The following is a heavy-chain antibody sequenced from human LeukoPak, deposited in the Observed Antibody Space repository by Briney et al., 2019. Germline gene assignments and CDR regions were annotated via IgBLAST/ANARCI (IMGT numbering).Heavy chain of an antibody. CDR1: GYSISSGYY. CDR2: IYHSGST. V-gene: IGHV4-38-2*02. CDR3: ARARTGGKLGIWYFDL. J-gene: IGHJ2*01. Sequence: PSETLSLTCTVSGYSISSGYYWGWIRQPPGKGPEWIGSIYHSGSTYYNPSLKSRVTISVDTSKNQFSLKLSSVTAADTAVYYCARARTGGKLGIWYFDLWGRGTLVTVSS. D-gene: IGHD7-27*01.